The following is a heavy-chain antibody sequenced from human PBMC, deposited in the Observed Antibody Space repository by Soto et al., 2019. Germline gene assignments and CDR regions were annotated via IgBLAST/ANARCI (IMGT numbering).Heavy chain of an antibody. CDR1: GGSVSSDAYY. Sequence: PWETLSLTCSVSGGSVSSDAYYWSWIRQPPGKTLEWIGFILSGGGTSTNPSLRSRLSISVDTSRKQFSLRLTSVTASDTGVYFCAKGFSSGWYVDSWGRGTLVTVSS. J-gene: IGHJ4*02. CDR2: ILSGGGT. V-gene: IGHV4-61*08. D-gene: IGHD6-19*01. CDR3: AKGFSSGWYVDS.